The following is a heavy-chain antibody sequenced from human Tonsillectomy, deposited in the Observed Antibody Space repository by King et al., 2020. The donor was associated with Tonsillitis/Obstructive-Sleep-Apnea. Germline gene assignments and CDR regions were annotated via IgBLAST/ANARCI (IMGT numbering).Heavy chain of an antibody. Sequence: VQLQQWGAGLLKPSETLSLTCAVYGGSFSGFYWNLIRQPPGKGLEWIGELNHSGNTTYNPSRKSRVTISVDTSKNQFSLKLTSVTAADTAVYYCARAPYCSGGRCFDDAFDIWAKGQWSPSLQ. V-gene: IGHV4-34*01. J-gene: IGHJ3*02. CDR3: ARAPYCSGGRCFDDAFDI. CDR2: LNHSGNT. CDR1: GGSFSGFY. D-gene: IGHD2-15*01.